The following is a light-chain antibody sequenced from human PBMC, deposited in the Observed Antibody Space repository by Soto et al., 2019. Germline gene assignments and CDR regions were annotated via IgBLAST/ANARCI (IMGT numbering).Light chain of an antibody. CDR1: SSNIGSNY. CDR3: AAWDDSLSVFYV. V-gene: IGLV1-47*01. J-gene: IGLJ1*01. Sequence: QSVLTQPPSASGTPWQRVTISCSGSSSNIGSNYAYWYQQLPGMAPKLLIYRNNQRPSGVPDRFSGSKSGTSASLAISGLRSEDEADYYCAAWDDSLSVFYVFGTGTKVTVL. CDR2: RNN.